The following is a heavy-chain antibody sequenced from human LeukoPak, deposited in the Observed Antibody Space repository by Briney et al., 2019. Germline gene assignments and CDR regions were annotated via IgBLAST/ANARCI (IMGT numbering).Heavy chain of an antibody. CDR1: GCTFTSYA. CDR2: IVPILGIA. J-gene: IGHJ4*02. Sequence: GASVKVSCKASGCTFTSYAISWVRQAPGQGLEWMGRIVPILGIANYAQEFQGRVTITADKSTSTAYMELSSLRSEDTAVYYCAVIVGAATGLDYWGQGTLVTVSS. D-gene: IGHD1-26*01. CDR3: AVIVGAATGLDY. V-gene: IGHV1-69*04.